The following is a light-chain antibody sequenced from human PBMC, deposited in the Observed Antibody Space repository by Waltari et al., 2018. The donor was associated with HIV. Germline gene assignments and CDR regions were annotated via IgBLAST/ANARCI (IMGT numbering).Light chain of an antibody. J-gene: IGLJ1*01. CDR1: SSNGGSDGL. CDR2: EVT. CDR3: CSCPRSGIRYV. V-gene: IGLV2-23*02. Sequence: QSALTQPASVSGSPGQPIPISCTGTSSNGGSDGLVSWYQQHPGEAPKLIIYEVTKRPSGVSNRFSGSKSGNTASLTISGLQAEDEADYYCCSCPRSGIRYVFGTGTKVTVL.